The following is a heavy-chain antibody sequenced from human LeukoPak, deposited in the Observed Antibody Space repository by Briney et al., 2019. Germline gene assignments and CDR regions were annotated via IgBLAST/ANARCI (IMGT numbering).Heavy chain of an antibody. CDR1: GFTFSSYE. J-gene: IGHJ4*02. Sequence: PGGSLRLSCAAYGFTFSSYEMNWVRQAPGKGLEWVSYISSSGSTIYYADSVKGRFTISRDNAKNSLYLQMNSLRAEDTAVYYCARGPGWILNYFDYWGQGTLVTVSS. CDR3: ARGPGWILNYFDY. D-gene: IGHD5-18*01. CDR2: ISSSGSTI. V-gene: IGHV3-48*03.